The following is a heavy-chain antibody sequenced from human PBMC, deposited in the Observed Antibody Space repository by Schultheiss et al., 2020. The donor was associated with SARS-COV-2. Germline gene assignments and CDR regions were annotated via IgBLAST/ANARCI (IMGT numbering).Heavy chain of an antibody. CDR3: AREGIAAAGSDY. CDR1: GFTFSSYA. V-gene: IGHV3-30*14. CDR2: ISYDGSNK. Sequence: GGSLRLSCAASGFTFSSYAMHWVRQAPGKGLEWVAVISYDGSNKYYADSVKGRFTISRHNSKNTLYLQMNSLRAEDTAVYYCAREGIAAAGSDYWGQGTLVTVSS. D-gene: IGHD6-13*01. J-gene: IGHJ4*02.